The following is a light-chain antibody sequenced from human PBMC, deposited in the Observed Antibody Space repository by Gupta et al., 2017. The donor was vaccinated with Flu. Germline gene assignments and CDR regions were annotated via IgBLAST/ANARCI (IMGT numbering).Light chain of an antibody. CDR1: QSLLHSNGYNY. V-gene: IGKV2-28*01. CDR3: MQALQTPRT. Sequence: DIVMTQSPLSMAVTPGEPASSSCRSSQSLLHSNGYNYLDWYLQKPGQSPQLLIYLGSNRASGVPDRFSGSGSGTDFTLKISRVEAEDVGVYYCMQALQTPRTFGQGTKVESK. J-gene: IGKJ1*01. CDR2: LGS.